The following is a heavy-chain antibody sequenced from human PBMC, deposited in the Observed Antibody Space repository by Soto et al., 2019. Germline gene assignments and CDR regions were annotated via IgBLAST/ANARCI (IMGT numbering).Heavy chain of an antibody. Sequence: EVQLVESGGGLVQPGGSLRLSCAASGFTFSHYDMHWVRQATGKGLEWVSRIGTSGDTQYPGSVKGRFTISRDNAKNSLYLQMNSLRAGDTAVYYCTRGYNDGYNFDYWGQGTLVTVSS. D-gene: IGHD1-1*01. CDR2: IGTSGDT. CDR3: TRGYNDGYNFDY. J-gene: IGHJ4*02. V-gene: IGHV3-13*04. CDR1: GFTFSHYD.